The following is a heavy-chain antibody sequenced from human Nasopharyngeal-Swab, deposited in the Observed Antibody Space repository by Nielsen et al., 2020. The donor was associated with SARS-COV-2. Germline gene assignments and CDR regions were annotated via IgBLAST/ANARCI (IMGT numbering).Heavy chain of an antibody. D-gene: IGHD1-26*01. J-gene: IGHJ1*01. Sequence: GESLKISCAASGFTFSNAWMSWVRQAPGKGLEWVGRIKSKTDGGTTDYAAPVKGRFTISRDDSKNTLYLQMNSLKTEDTAVYYCATGAVSGTTYAEYFQNWGQGTLVTVSS. CDR2: IKSKTDGGTT. CDR3: ATGAVSGTTYAEYFQN. V-gene: IGHV3-15*01. CDR1: GFTFSNAW.